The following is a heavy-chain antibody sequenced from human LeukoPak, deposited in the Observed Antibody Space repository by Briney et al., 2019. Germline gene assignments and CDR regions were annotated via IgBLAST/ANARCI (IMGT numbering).Heavy chain of an antibody. CDR2: INPNSGGT. D-gene: IGHD3-10*01. CDR3: ARDDLPYYGSGRSFDY. J-gene: IGHJ4*02. Sequence: ASVKVSCKASGYTFTGYYMHWVRQAPGQGLEWMGGINPNSGGTNHAQKLQGRVTMTRDTSISTAYMELSSLRSEDTAVYYCARDDLPYYGSGRSFDYWGQGTLVTVSS. CDR1: GYTFTGYY. V-gene: IGHV1-2*02.